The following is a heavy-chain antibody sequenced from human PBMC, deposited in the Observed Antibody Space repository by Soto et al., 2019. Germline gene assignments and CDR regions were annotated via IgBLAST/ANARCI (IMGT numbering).Heavy chain of an antibody. V-gene: IGHV4-39*01. D-gene: IGHD6-19*01. CDR2: IYYSGST. CDR1: GGSISSSSYY. Sequence: QLQLQESGPGLVKPSETLSLTCTVSGGSISSSSYYWGWIRQPPGKGLEWIGSIYYSGSTYYNPSLKSRVTISVDTSKNQFSLKLSSVTAADTAVYYCARRSSQWLARVDVWGQGTTVTVSS. CDR3: ARRSSQWLARVDV. J-gene: IGHJ6*02.